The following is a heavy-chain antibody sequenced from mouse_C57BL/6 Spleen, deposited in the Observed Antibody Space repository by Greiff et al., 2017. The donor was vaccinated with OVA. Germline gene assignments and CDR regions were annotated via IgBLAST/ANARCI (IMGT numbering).Heavy chain of an antibody. Sequence: DVQLVESGGGLVKPGGSLKLSCAASGFTFSSYAMSWVRQTPEKRLEWVATISDGGSYTYYPDNVKGRFTISRDNAKNNLYLQMSHLKSEDTAMYYCAREGYDYDGGFAYWGQGTLVTVSA. CDR2: ISDGGSYT. CDR1: GFTFSSYA. CDR3: AREGYDYDGGFAY. J-gene: IGHJ3*01. D-gene: IGHD2-4*01. V-gene: IGHV5-4*01.